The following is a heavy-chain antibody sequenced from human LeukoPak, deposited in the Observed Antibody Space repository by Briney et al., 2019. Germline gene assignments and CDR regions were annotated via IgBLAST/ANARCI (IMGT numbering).Heavy chain of an antibody. CDR1: GGTFSSYA. D-gene: IGHD2-2*03. V-gene: IGHV1-69*13. CDR2: IIRIFSTT. CDR3: ASGYCSTTSCYVNPYFDY. Sequence: GASVKVPCKASGGTFSSYAIHWVRQAPGQGLEWMGGIIRIFSTTNYAQKFQGRVTISADESTSTAYMELSSLRSEDTAVYYCASGYCSTTSCYVNPYFDYWGQGTLVTVSS. J-gene: IGHJ4*02.